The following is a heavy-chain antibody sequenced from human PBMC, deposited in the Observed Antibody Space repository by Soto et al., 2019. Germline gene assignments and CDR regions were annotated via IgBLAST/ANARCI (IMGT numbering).Heavy chain of an antibody. V-gene: IGHV3-74*01. D-gene: IGHD3-3*01. CDR2: INSDGSST. CDR1: GFTFSSYW. CDR3: ARGGIRFLEWLFYFDY. Sequence: PVGSLRLSCAASGFTFSSYWMHWVRQAPGKGLVWVSRINSDGSSTSYADSVKGRFTISRDNAKNTLYLQMNSLRAEDTAVYYCARGGIRFLEWLFYFDYWGQGTLVTVSS. J-gene: IGHJ4*02.